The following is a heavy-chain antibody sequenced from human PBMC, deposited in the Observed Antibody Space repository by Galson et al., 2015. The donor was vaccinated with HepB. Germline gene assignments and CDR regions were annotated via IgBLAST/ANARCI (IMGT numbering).Heavy chain of an antibody. V-gene: IGHV3-48*03. Sequence: SLRLSCAASGFTFSSYEMNWVRQAPGKGLEWVSYISSSGSTIYYADSVKGRFTISRDNAKNSLYLQMNSLRAEDTAVYYCASGVVVVAAYYYGMDVWGQGTTVTVSS. D-gene: IGHD2-15*01. CDR2: ISSSGSTI. CDR1: GFTFSSYE. CDR3: ASGVVVVAAYYYGMDV. J-gene: IGHJ6*02.